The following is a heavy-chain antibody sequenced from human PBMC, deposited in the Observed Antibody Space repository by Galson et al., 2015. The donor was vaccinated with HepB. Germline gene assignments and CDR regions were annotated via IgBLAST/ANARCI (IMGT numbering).Heavy chain of an antibody. CDR2: SSPYNGNT. Sequence: SVKVSCKASGYTFTNYGISWVRQAPGQGLEWMGWSSPYNGNTHYLQKFQGRVTMTTDTSTTTAYMELRSLRSDDTAVYYCARDVAGTTRASAFDIWGQGTMVTVSS. D-gene: IGHD1-1*01. J-gene: IGHJ3*02. CDR1: GYTFTNYG. V-gene: IGHV1-18*01. CDR3: ARDVAGTTRASAFDI.